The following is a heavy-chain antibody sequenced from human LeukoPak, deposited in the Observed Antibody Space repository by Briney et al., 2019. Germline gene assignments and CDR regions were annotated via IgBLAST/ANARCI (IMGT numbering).Heavy chain of an antibody. CDR3: GKRYTSGWYYFDY. J-gene: IGHJ4*02. V-gene: IGHV3-30*18. CDR2: ISYDGSNK. CDR1: GLTFSSYG. Sequence: GRSLRLSCAASGLTFSSYGMHWVRQAAGKGLEWVALISYDGSNKYYADSVKGRFTLSRDNYKNTLYLQMNSLRAEDTAVYYCGKRYTSGWYYFDYWGQGTLVTVSS. D-gene: IGHD6-13*01.